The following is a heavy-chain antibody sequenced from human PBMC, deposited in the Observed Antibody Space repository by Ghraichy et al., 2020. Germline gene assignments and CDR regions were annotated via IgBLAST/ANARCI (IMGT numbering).Heavy chain of an antibody. D-gene: IGHD3-3*01. Sequence: LSLTCAASGFTFSSYSMNWVRQAPGKGLEWVSYISSSSSTIYYADSVKGRFTISRDNAKNSLYLQMNSLRDEDTAVYYCARVGTIPYGMDVWGQGTTVTVSS. CDR3: ARVGTIPYGMDV. CDR2: ISSSSSTI. CDR1: GFTFSSYS. V-gene: IGHV3-48*02. J-gene: IGHJ6*02.